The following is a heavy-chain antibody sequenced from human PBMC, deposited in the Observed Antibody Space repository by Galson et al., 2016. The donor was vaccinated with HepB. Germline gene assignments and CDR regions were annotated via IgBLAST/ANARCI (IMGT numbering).Heavy chain of an antibody. D-gene: IGHD4-11*01. Sequence: SLRLSCAASGFPFSTYPMHWVRQAPGKGLEWVAVISYDGSHKYYADSVKGRFTVSRDNSKNTLYLQLNSLRAEDTAIYYCAGDTVTRGTFDFWGQGTLVTVSS. J-gene: IGHJ4*02. CDR2: ISYDGSHK. CDR1: GFPFSTYP. CDR3: AGDTVTRGTFDF. V-gene: IGHV3-30*04.